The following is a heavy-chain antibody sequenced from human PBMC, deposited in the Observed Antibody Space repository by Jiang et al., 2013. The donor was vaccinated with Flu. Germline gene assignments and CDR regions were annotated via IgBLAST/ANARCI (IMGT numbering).Heavy chain of an antibody. CDR2: ISGSGGTT. D-gene: IGHD1-7*01. V-gene: IGHV3-23*04. Sequence: VQLVESGGALVQPGGSLRLSCAASGFTFSPYAMGWVRQAPGKGLEWVSSISGSGGTTDYADSVKGRFTISRDNSKNTVFLQMNSLRAEDTAVYYCAKDHYNWNYRCFDYWGQGTLVTVSS. CDR3: AKDHYNWNYRCFDY. J-gene: IGHJ4*02. CDR1: GFTFSPYA.